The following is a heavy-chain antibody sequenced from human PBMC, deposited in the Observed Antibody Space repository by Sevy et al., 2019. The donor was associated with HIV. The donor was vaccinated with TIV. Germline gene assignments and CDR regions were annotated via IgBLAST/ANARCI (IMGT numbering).Heavy chain of an antibody. CDR1: GGSFSGYY. Sequence: SETLSLTCAVYGGSFSGYYWSWIRQPPGKGLEWIGEINHSGSTNYNPSLKSRVTISVDTSKNQFSLKVSPVTAADTAVYYCARTRYITMIGYYFDYWGQGTLVTVSS. CDR2: INHSGST. V-gene: IGHV4-34*01. CDR3: ARTRYITMIGYYFDY. D-gene: IGHD3-22*01. J-gene: IGHJ4*02.